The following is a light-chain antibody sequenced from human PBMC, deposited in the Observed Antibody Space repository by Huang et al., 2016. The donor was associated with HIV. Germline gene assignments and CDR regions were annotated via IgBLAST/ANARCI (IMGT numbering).Light chain of an antibody. Sequence: DIQMTQSPSSLSASVGDRVTITCRESQSGSSYLNWYQHKPGKAPMLLIYGSSSLHSGVPSRFSGSVSVTDFTLTISSLQPEDFATDYCQQSYSTPPRYTFGQGTKLEIK. J-gene: IGKJ2*01. CDR1: QSGSSY. CDR2: GSS. V-gene: IGKV1-39*01. CDR3: QQSYSTPPRYT.